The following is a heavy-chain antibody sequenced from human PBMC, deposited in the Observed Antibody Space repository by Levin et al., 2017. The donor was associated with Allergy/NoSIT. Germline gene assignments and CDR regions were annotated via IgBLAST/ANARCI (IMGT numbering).Heavy chain of an antibody. V-gene: IGHV4-34*01. CDR2: INHSGST. CDR3: ARRGGDSNWFDP. Sequence: TASETLSLTCAVYGGSFSGYYWSWIRQPPGKGLEWIGEINHSGSTNYNPSLKSRVTISVDTSKNQFSLKLSSVTAADTAVYYCARRGGDSNWFDPWGQGTLVTVSS. D-gene: IGHD2-21*02. CDR1: GGSFSGYY. J-gene: IGHJ5*02.